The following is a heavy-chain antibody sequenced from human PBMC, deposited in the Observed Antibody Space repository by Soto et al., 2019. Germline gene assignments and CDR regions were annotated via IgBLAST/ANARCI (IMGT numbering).Heavy chain of an antibody. CDR1: GFSFSSYA. CDR3: AKQLMVRGVVLLFDY. V-gene: IGHV3-23*01. D-gene: IGHD3-10*01. J-gene: IGHJ4*02. Sequence: EVQLLESGGGLVQPGGSLRLSCGASGFSFSSYAMSWVRQAPGKGLEWVSGISSSGGSTYYADSVKGRFTISRDNAKNTLYMQMSSLRAEDTAVYSCAKQLMVRGVVLLFDYWGQGTLFTVSS. CDR2: ISSSGGST.